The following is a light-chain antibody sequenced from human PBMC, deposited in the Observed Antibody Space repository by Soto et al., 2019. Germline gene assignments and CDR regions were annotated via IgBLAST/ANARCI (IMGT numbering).Light chain of an antibody. J-gene: IGLJ2*01. CDR2: NNN. CDR3: QSYDSSLSAVV. CDR1: SSNIGAAYY. V-gene: IGLV1-40*01. Sequence: QSVLTQPPSVSGAPGQRVTISCTGSSSNIGAAYYVHWYQQLPGTVPRLLIYNNNNRPSGVPDRFSGSKSGTSASLAITGLQAEDEADYYCQSYDSSLSAVVFGGGTQLTVL.